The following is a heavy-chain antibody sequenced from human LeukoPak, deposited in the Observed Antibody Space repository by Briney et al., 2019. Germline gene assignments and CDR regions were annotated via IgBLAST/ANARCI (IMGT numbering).Heavy chain of an antibody. CDR2: IYYGGST. Sequence: SETLSLTCSVSSRSLSSSRSFWGWIRQPPGKGLEWIGSIYYGGSTYYNPSLRSRLTISVDTSRNQFSLKLSSVTAADTAVYYCARNVRHFDFWGQGTLVTVSS. J-gene: IGHJ4*02. CDR1: SRSLSSSRSF. CDR3: ARNVRHFDF. V-gene: IGHV4-39*01.